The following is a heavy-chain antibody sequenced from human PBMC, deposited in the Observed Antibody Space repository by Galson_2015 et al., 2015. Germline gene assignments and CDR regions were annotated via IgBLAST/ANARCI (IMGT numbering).Heavy chain of an antibody. CDR1: GFTFSSYA. V-gene: IGHV3-23*01. CDR2: IRGSGGST. D-gene: IGHD3-22*01. J-gene: IGHJ4*02. Sequence: SLRLSCAASGFTFSSYAMSWVRQAPGKGLEWVSAIRGSGGSTYYADSVEGRFTISRDNSKNTLYLQMNSLRAEDTAVYYCAKYGLAGYYDSSGFDYWGQGTLVTVSS. CDR3: AKYGLAGYYDSSGFDY.